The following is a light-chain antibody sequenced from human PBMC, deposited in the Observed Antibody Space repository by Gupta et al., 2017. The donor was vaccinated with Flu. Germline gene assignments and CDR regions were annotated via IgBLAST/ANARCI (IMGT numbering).Light chain of an antibody. CDR3: QQYNNWPLNT. Sequence: EIVMTQSPATLSVSPGERATLSCRASQSVDSKVAWYQQKPGQPPRLLIYGASTRATGVPARFSGSGSGTEFTLTISSRQSEDFAVYHCQQYNNWPLNTFGQGTRLEIK. J-gene: IGKJ2*01. V-gene: IGKV3-15*01. CDR2: GAS. CDR1: QSVDSK.